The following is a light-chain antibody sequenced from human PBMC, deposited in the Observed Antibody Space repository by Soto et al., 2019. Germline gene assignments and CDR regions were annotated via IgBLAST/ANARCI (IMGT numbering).Light chain of an antibody. V-gene: IGKV1-39*01. Sequence: DIQMTQSPSSLSASVGDRVTITCRASQSITNYLNWYQQKPGKAPELLIYAASALQSGLPSRFSGSGSGTDFTLTISSLQPEDFATYYCQQSYSTPRTFGQGTKVEIK. CDR3: QQSYSTPRT. CDR2: AAS. J-gene: IGKJ1*01. CDR1: QSITNY.